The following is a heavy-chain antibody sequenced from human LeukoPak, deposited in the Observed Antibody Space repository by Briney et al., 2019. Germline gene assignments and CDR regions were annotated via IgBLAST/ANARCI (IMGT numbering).Heavy chain of an antibody. CDR3: ARDVPGYSGYESYYGMDV. CDR1: GFTFSSYS. D-gene: IGHD5-12*01. V-gene: IGHV3-21*01. J-gene: IGHJ6*02. Sequence: GGSLRLSCAASGFTFSSYSMNWVRQAPGKGLEWVSSISSSSSYIYYADSVKGRFTISRDNAKNSLYLQMNSLRAEDTAVYYCARDVPGYSGYESYYGMDVWGQGTTVTVSS. CDR2: ISSSSSYI.